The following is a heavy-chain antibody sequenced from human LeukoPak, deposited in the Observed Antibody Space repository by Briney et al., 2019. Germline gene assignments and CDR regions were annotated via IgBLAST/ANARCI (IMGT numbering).Heavy chain of an antibody. Sequence: SQTLSLTCTVSGGSISSGDYYWSWIRQPPGKGLEWIGSIYHSGSTYYNPSLKSRVTISVDTSKNQFSLKLSSVTAADTAVYYCAVGGSYNAFDIWGQGTMVTVSS. CDR3: AVGGSYNAFDI. J-gene: IGHJ3*02. CDR1: GGSISSGDYY. V-gene: IGHV4-39*07. CDR2: IYHSGST. D-gene: IGHD1-26*01.